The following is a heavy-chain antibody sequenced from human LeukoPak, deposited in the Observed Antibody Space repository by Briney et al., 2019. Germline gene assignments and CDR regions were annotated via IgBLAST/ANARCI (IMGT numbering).Heavy chain of an antibody. CDR1: GFTFSDYY. D-gene: IGHD3-22*01. J-gene: IGHJ4*02. CDR2: ISSSGSTI. Sequence: GGSLRLFCAASGFTFSDYYMSWIRQAPGKGLEWVSYISSSGSTIYYPDSVKGRFTISRDNAKNSLYLQMNSLRAEDTALYYCARSYDSSGYYLRHFDYWGQGTLVTVSS. CDR3: ARSYDSSGYYLRHFDY. V-gene: IGHV3-11*01.